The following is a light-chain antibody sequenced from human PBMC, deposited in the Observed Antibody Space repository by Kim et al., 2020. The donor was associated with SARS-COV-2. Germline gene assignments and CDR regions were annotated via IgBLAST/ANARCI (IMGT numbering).Light chain of an antibody. CDR2: GAS. CDR3: QQYNNWPPRTT. V-gene: IGKV3-15*01. J-gene: IGKJ4*01. CDR1: QSVSSN. Sequence: EIVMTQSPATLSVSPGERATLSCRARQSVSSNLAWYQQKPGQAHRLLIYGASTRATGIPARFSGSGSGTEFTLTISSLQSEDFAVYYCQQYNNWPPRTTFGGGTKMDIK.